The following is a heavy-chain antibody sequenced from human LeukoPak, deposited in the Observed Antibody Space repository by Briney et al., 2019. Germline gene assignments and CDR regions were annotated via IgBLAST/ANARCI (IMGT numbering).Heavy chain of an antibody. J-gene: IGHJ5*02. CDR2: ISPDNGNA. V-gene: IGHV1-3*01. Sequence: ASVKVSCKTSGYSFTSQDMHWVRQAPGQRLEWVGCISPDNGNAQYSQEFQGRVTITRDTSARTAYMELSSLRSEDTAVYYCARDRDSDYGSGSYYPGGFDPWGQGTLVTVSS. D-gene: IGHD3-10*01. CDR1: GYSFTSQD. CDR3: ARDRDSDYGSGSYYPGGFDP.